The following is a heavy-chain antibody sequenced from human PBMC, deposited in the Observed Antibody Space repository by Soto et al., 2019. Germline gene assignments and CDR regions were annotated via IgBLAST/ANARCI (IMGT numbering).Heavy chain of an antibody. D-gene: IGHD2-21*02. V-gene: IGHV3-33*01. Sequence: QVQLVESGGGVVQPGRSLRLSCAASGFTFSNYGMHWVRQAPGKGLEWVAVIWYDGTNKYYGDSVKGRFTISRDNSKNMLYLQMNSMSAEDTGDYYCTREPGGDRWDVWGQGTTVTVSS. CDR2: IWYDGTNK. J-gene: IGHJ6*01. CDR3: TREPGGDRWDV. CDR1: GFTFSNYG.